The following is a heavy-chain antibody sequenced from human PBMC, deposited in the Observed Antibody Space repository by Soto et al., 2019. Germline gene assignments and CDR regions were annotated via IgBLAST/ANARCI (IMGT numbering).Heavy chain of an antibody. CDR2: ISGYNGNT. CDR3: AATGGNYFGLDV. D-gene: IGHD2-8*02. V-gene: IGHV1-18*01. Sequence: ASVKFSCNSSDNTFTHYGINWVRQAPGQGLEWMGWISGYNGNTKYAQKFQDRVTMTADTSTRTAFMEVRSLTSDDTGVYFCAATGGNYFGLDVWGQGTTVTVSS. CDR1: DNTFTHYG. J-gene: IGHJ6*02.